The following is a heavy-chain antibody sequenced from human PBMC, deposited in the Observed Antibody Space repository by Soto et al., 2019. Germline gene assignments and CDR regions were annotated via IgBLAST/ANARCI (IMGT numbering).Heavy chain of an antibody. CDR1: GFTFGSYS. J-gene: IGHJ2*01. CDR3: AKGGEYWYFDL. CDR2: ISGSGEST. Sequence: GGSLRLSCAASGFTFGSYSISWIRQPPGKGLEWVATISGSGESTYYEDSVKGRFTISRDNSKNTLYLQMNSLRAEDTAVYHCAKGGEYWYFDLWGRGTLVTVSS. V-gene: IGHV3-23*01. D-gene: IGHD3-10*01.